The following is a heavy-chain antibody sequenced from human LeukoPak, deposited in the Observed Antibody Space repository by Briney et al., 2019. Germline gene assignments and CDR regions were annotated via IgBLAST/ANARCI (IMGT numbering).Heavy chain of an antibody. D-gene: IGHD6-19*01. CDR1: GFTFDDYG. V-gene: IGHV3-20*04. CDR2: VNWNGGST. CDR3: AKASGYSSGWYVTYYYYGMDV. Sequence: GGSLRLSCAASGFTFDDYGLSWVRQTPGKGLDWVSAVNWNGGSTAYADSVKGRFTISRDNAKNSLYLQMNSLRAEDTAVYYCAKASGYSSGWYVTYYYYGMDVWGQGTTVTVSS. J-gene: IGHJ6*02.